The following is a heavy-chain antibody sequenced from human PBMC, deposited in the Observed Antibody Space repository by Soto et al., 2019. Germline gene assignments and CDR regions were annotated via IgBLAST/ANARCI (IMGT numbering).Heavy chain of an antibody. J-gene: IGHJ4*02. CDR1: GFTFSSYG. V-gene: IGHV3-30*18. CDR2: ISYDGSNK. CDR3: AKDTIAAAGYFDY. Sequence: PGGSLRLSCAASGFTFSSYGMHWVRQAPGKGLEWVAVISYDGSNKYYADSVKGRFTISRDNSKNTLYLQMNSLRAEDTAVYYCAKDTIAAAGYFDYWGQGTLVTVSS. D-gene: IGHD6-13*01.